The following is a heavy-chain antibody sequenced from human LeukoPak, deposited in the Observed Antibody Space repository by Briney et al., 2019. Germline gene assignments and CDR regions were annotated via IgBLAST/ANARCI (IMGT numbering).Heavy chain of an antibody. J-gene: IGHJ3*02. Sequence: SETLSHTCAVYAGSFSGYYWIWIRQPPANGLTWIRALNHSASANYNPSLKSRVTISVDTSKNQFSLKLSSVTAADTAVYYCARPYAYYYDSSGYSKKGDPFDIWGQGTMVTVSS. D-gene: IGHD3-22*01. CDR1: AGSFSGYY. CDR2: LNHSASA. CDR3: ARPYAYYYDSSGYSKKGDPFDI. V-gene: IGHV4-34*01.